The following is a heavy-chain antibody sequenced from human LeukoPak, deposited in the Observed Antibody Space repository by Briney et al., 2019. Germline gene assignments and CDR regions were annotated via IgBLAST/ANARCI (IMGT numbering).Heavy chain of an antibody. D-gene: IGHD3-9*01. CDR3: ARDTAPYDILTGYSD. CDR1: GFTVSSNY. J-gene: IGHJ4*02. V-gene: IGHV3-21*01. Sequence: GGSLRLSCAASGFTVSSNYMSWVRQAPGKGLEWVSSISSSSSYIYYADSVKGRFTISRDNAKNSLYLQMNSLRAEDTAVYYCARDTAPYDILTGYSDWGQGTLVTVSS. CDR2: ISSSSSYI.